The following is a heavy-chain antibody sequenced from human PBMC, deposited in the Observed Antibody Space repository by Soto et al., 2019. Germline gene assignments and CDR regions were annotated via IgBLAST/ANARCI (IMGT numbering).Heavy chain of an antibody. CDR1: GGTFSSYA. CDR3: ARTPFYCSSTSCDSNTGYNWFDP. Sequence: GASVNVSCKASGGTFSSYAISWVRQAPGQGLEWMGGIIPIFGTANYAQKFQGRVTITADESTSTAYMELSSLRSEDTAVYYCARTPFYCSSTSCDSNTGYNWFDPWGQGTLVTVSS. D-gene: IGHD2-2*02. CDR2: IIPIFGTA. J-gene: IGHJ5*02. V-gene: IGHV1-69*13.